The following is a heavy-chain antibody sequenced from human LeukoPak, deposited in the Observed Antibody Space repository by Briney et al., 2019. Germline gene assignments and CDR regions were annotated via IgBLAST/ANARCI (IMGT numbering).Heavy chain of an antibody. CDR1: GYTFTASY. Sequence: GASVKVSCKASGYTFTASYIHWVRQTPGQGLEWMCWANPHTGGVHYVEKFQDRLTLTTDTSITTAYMELSSLNYDDTAVYYCAREGDNRDDVIWFDPWGQGTLVTVSS. J-gene: IGHJ5*02. D-gene: IGHD1-20*01. V-gene: IGHV1-2*02. CDR2: ANPHTGGV. CDR3: AREGDNRDDVIWFDP.